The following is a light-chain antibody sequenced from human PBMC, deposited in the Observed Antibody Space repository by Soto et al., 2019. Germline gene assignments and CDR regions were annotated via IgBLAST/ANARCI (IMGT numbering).Light chain of an antibody. J-gene: IGLJ2*01. CDR1: NIGSKS. CDR2: YDS. V-gene: IGLV3-21*04. CDR3: QVWDSSSDHHVV. Sequence: SYELTQPPSVSVAPGKTARITCGGNNIGSKSVHWCQQKPGQAPVLVIYYDSDRPSGIPERFSGSNSGNTATLTISRVEAGDEADYYCQVWDSSSDHHVVFGGGTKVTVL.